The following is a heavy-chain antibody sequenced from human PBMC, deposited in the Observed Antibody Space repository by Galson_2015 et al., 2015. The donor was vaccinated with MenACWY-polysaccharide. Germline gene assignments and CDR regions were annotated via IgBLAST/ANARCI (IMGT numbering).Heavy chain of an antibody. CDR3: AIDSGGRRYDH. V-gene: IGHV1-3*04. CDR2: INIGKGST. Sequence: SVKVSCKASGYTFTRSVMHWVRQAPGHRPEWMGWINIGKGSTKYSQKFQGRVSNDRDPSASTVYMELNSLTSEDTAVYYCAIDSGGRRYDHWGHGTLLTVSA. D-gene: IGHD2-15*01. J-gene: IGHJ4*01. CDR1: GYTFTRSV.